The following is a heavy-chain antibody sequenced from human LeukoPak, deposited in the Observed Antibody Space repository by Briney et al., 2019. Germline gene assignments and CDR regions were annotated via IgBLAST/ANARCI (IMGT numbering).Heavy chain of an antibody. V-gene: IGHV1-8*02. CDR2: INPSTGNT. D-gene: IGHD6-13*01. CDR3: ARDRSTGPVPGTWIIAY. J-gene: IGHJ4*02. Sequence: GASVKVSCRASGYTLTSYDINWVRQATGQGLEWMGWINPSTGNTGYAQKFQGRVTMTMDPSISTAYMELSSLRSEDTAVYYCARDRSTGPVPGTWIIAYWGQGTLVTVSS. CDR1: GYTLTSYD.